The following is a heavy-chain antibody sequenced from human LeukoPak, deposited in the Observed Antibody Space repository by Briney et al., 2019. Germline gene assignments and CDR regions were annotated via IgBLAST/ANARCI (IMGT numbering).Heavy chain of an antibody. CDR1: GDGVSSNSVT. V-gene: IGHV6-1*01. D-gene: IGHD6-19*01. CDR3: TRAAPFSSGRFDY. J-gene: IGHJ4*02. CDR2: TYYGSKWYN. Sequence: SQTLSLTCAISGDGVSSNSVTWNWIRQSPSRGLEWLGRTYYGSKWYNDYAVSVKSRITINPDTSQNQFSLQLNSVTPEDTAVYYCTRAAPFSSGRFDYWGQGTLVTVSS.